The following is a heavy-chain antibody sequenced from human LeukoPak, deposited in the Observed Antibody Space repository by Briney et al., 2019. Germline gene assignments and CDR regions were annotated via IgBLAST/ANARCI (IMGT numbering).Heavy chain of an antibody. CDR1: GFTFSSYA. D-gene: IGHD3-22*01. Sequence: GGSLRLSCAASGFTFSSYAITWVRQAPGKGLEWVSAVSSNGAKTYYADSVKGRFTISRDNSQNTLYLQMDSLRAEDTAIYYCAKDFYESSGYSFDYWGQGTLVAVSS. J-gene: IGHJ4*02. V-gene: IGHV3-23*01. CDR2: VSSNGAKT. CDR3: AKDFYESSGYSFDY.